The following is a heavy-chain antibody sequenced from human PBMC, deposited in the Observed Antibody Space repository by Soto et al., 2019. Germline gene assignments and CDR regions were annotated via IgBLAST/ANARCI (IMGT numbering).Heavy chain of an antibody. CDR2: ISAYNGNT. J-gene: IGHJ3*02. V-gene: IGHV1-18*01. D-gene: IGHD2-21*02. CDR3: ARPLGDLPAFDI. CDR1: GYTFTSYG. Sequence: ASVKVSCKASGYTFTSYGISWVRQAPGQGLEWIGWISAYNGNTNYAQKLQGRVTMTTDTSTSTAYMELRSLISDDTAVYYCARPLGDLPAFDIWGQGTMVNVSS.